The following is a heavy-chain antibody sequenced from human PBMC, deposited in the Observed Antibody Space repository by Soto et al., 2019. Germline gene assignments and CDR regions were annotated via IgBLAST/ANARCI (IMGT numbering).Heavy chain of an antibody. J-gene: IGHJ3*02. CDR2: IIPIFGTA. Sequence: ASVKVSCKASGGTFSTFAISWVRQAPGQGLEWMGGIIPIFGTANHAQKFQGRVTITADKSTSTAYMELSSLRAEDTAVYYCARDGYYYDSSGPSHAFDIWGQGTMVTVSS. V-gene: IGHV1-69*06. CDR1: GGTFSTFA. CDR3: ARDGYYYDSSGPSHAFDI. D-gene: IGHD3-22*01.